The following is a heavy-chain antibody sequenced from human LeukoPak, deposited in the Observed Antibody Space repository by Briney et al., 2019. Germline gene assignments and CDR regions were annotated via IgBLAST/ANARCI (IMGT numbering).Heavy chain of an antibody. D-gene: IGHD1-26*01. J-gene: IGHJ4*02. CDR1: GFTFSSYG. V-gene: IGHV3-30*18. CDR3: AKAFGWELTDSIDN. Sequence: PGGSLRLSCAASGFTFSSYGMHWVRQAPGKGLEWVAVISYDGSNKFYADSVKGRFTISRDSSKNTLYLQMNSLRAEDTAVYYCAKAFGWELTDSIDNWGQGILVTVSS. CDR2: ISYDGSNK.